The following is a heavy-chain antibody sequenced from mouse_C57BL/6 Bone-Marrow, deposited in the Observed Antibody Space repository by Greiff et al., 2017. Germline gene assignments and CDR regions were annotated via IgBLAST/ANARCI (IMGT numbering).Heavy chain of an antibody. J-gene: IGHJ1*03. CDR2: FYPGSGSI. CDR1: GYTFTEYT. CDR3: ARHGERGLYYGGWYFDV. V-gene: IGHV1-62-2*01. Sequence: VKLQESGAELVKPGASVKLSCKASGYTFTEYTIHWVKQRSGQGLEWIGWFYPGSGSIKYNEKFKDKATLTADKSSSTVYMELSRLTSEDSAVYFCARHGERGLYYGGWYFDVWGTGTTVTVSS. D-gene: IGHD1-1*01.